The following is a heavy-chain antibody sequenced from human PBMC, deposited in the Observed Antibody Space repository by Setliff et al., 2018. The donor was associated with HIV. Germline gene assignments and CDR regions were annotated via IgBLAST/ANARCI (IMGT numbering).Heavy chain of an antibody. D-gene: IGHD6-13*01. CDR3: ARADSSSRSFATFDI. J-gene: IGHJ3*02. CDR2: IYHSGST. V-gene: IGHV4-30-4*01. Sequence: PSETLSLTCTVSGDSINSGDYYWSWIRQPPGKGLEWIGYIYHSGSTHYNPSLNSRVAFSVDTSKNQFSLKLYSVTVADTAFYYCARADSSSRSFATFDIWGQGTMVTVSS. CDR1: GDSINSGDYY.